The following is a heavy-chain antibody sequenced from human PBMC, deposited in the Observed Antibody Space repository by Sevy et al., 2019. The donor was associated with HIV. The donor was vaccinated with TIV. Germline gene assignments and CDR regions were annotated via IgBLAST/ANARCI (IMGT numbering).Heavy chain of an antibody. J-gene: IGHJ2*01. CDR3: AKHYIHDIADGWYFDL. D-gene: IGHD6-13*01. V-gene: IGHV3-23*01. CDR1: GFTVNNYA. CDR2: ISGGGGGT. Sequence: GGSLRLSCAASGFTVNNYAMSWVRQAPGQGLEGKGLVWFSTISGGGGGTYYADSVRGRFTISRDNSKNTLYLQVNSLRVEDTAVYYCAKHYIHDIADGWYFDLWGRGTLVTVSS.